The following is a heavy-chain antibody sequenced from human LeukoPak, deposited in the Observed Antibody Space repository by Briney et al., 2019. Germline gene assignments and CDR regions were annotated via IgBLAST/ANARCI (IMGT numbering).Heavy chain of an antibody. D-gene: IGHD1-7*01. CDR2: IYTSGST. CDR1: GGSISSYY. J-gene: IGHJ5*02. V-gene: IGHV4-4*07. Sequence: SETLSLTCTVSGGSISSYYWSWIRQPAGKGLEWIGRIYTSGSTNYNPSLKSRVTMSVDTSKNQFSLKLSSVTAADTAVYYCARDGGNYRKRYNWFDPWGQGTLFTVSS. CDR3: ARDGGNYRKRYNWFDP.